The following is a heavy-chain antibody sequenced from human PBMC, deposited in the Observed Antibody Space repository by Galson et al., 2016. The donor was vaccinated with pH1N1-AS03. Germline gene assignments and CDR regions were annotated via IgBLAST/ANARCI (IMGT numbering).Heavy chain of an antibody. J-gene: IGHJ4*02. V-gene: IGHV3-30*04. CDR3: VKGAGRYSRSWYFDY. CDR1: GFTFSSYT. CDR2: ISYDGTNK. D-gene: IGHD6-13*01. Sequence: SLRLSCAASGFTFSSYTMSWVRQAPGKGLEWVAVISYDGTNKYYADSVKVRFTTSRDNAKNTLYLQMNSLRPEDTALYYCVKGAGRYSRSWYFDYWGQGTLVTVSS.